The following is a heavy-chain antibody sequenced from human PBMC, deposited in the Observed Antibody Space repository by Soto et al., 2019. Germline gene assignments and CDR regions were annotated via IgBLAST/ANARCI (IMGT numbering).Heavy chain of an antibody. CDR3: ARDDYGPVDY. V-gene: IGHV4-59*12. CDR1: SGSISTYY. CDR2: IYYTGST. J-gene: IGHJ4*02. D-gene: IGHD4-17*01. Sequence: SETLSLTCTVSSGSISTYYWSWIRQPPGKGLEWIGYIYYTGSTNYNPSLKTRVAISMDTSKNQFSLKLSSVTAADTAVYYCARDDYGPVDYWGQGTLVTVSS.